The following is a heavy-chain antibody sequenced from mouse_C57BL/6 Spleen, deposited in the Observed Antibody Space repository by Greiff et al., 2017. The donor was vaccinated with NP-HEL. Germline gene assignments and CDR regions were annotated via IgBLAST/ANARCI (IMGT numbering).Heavy chain of an antibody. CDR1: GFTFSDYG. J-gene: IGHJ2*01. CDR3: ARPITTVVAFDY. D-gene: IGHD1-1*01. Sequence: EVKLMESGGGLVKPGGSLKLSCAASGFTFSDYGMHWVRQAPEKGLEWVAYISSGSSTIYYADTVTGRFTISRDNAKNTLFLQMNSVRSEDTAMYYCARPITTVVAFDYWGQGTTLTVSS. V-gene: IGHV5-17*01. CDR2: ISSGSSTI.